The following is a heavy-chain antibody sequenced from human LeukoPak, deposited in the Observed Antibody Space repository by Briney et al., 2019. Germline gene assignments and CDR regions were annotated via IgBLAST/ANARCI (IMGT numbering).Heavy chain of an antibody. CDR2: IYYSGST. CDR3: ATQVERITIFGVASWFDP. V-gene: IGHV4-59*01. J-gene: IGHJ5*02. Sequence: PSETLSLTCTVSGGSISSYYWSWIRQPPGKGLEWLGYIYYSGSTNYNPSLKSRVTISVGTSKNQFSLKLSSVTAADTAVYYCATQVERITIFGVASWFDPWGQGTLVTVSS. CDR1: GGSISSYY. D-gene: IGHD3-3*01.